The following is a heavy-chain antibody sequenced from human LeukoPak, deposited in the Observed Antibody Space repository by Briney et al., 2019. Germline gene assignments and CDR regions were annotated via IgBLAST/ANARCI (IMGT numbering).Heavy chain of an antibody. CDR3: ARGAALAIDY. CDR1: GGSVTGGSYY. D-gene: IGHD2-15*01. CDR2: ISTSGST. Sequence: SETQSLTCSVSGGSVTGGSYYWRWIRQPARKGLEWIGRISTSGSTNYNPSLKSRVTMSLDTSKNQFSLKLNSPTAADTAVYYCARGAALAIDYWGQGALVTVSS. J-gene: IGHJ4*02. V-gene: IGHV4-61*02.